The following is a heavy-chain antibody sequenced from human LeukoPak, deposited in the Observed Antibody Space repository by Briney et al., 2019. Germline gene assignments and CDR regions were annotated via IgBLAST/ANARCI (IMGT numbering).Heavy chain of an antibody. CDR2: INPSGGST. V-gene: IGHV1-46*01. CDR1: GYAFTSYY. Sequence: ASVKVSCTASGYAFTSYYMHWVRQAPGQGLEWMGIINPSGGSTSYAQKFQGRVTMTRDMSTSTVYMELSSLRSEDTAVYYCAREGGGSGSYFDYWGQGTLVTVSS. J-gene: IGHJ4*02. D-gene: IGHD1-26*01. CDR3: AREGGGSGSYFDY.